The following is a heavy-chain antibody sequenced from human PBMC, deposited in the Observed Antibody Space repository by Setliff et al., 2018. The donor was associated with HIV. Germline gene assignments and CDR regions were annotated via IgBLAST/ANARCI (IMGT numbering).Heavy chain of an antibody. Sequence: ASVKVSCKASGYTLGGNYMHWVRQAPGQGLEWMGWIDPNSGGTNYAQKFEGRVTMTRDTSISTAYMELSSLRSDDTAVYYCARNPDTSGYLYFYYYMDVWGKGTTVTVSS. CDR3: ARNPDTSGYLYFYYYMDV. D-gene: IGHD3-22*01. V-gene: IGHV1-2*02. CDR1: GYTLGGNY. J-gene: IGHJ6*03. CDR2: IDPNSGGT.